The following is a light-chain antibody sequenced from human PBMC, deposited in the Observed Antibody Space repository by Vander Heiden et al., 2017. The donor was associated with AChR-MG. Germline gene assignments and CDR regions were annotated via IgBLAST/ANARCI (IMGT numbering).Light chain of an antibody. V-gene: IGKV1-9*01. Sequence: DIQLTQSPSFLSASVGDRVTITCRASQGITSYLVWYQQKPGRAPKVLISDVSTLQSGVPSRFSGSRSGTVYSLTIDSLRPEDVATYYCQQFNSYPYTFGGGTKVEIK. CDR3: QQFNSYPYT. CDR2: DVS. J-gene: IGKJ4*01. CDR1: QGITSY.